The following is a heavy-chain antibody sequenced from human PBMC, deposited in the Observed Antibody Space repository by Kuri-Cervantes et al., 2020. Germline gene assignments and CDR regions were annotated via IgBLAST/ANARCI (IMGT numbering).Heavy chain of an antibody. CDR1: GFTFSSYS. CDR2: ISSSSSYI. Sequence: GESLKISCAASGFTFSSYSMNWVRQAPGKGLEWVSSISSSSSYIYYADSVKGRFTISRDNAKNSLYLQMNSLRAEDTAVYYCASSGTRYFDWLLSQIDAFDIWGQGTMVTVSS. CDR3: ASSGTRYFDWLLSQIDAFDI. V-gene: IGHV3-21*01. J-gene: IGHJ3*02. D-gene: IGHD3-9*01.